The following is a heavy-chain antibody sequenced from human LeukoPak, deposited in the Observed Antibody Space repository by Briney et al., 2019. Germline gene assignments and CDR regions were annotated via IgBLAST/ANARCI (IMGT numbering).Heavy chain of an antibody. Sequence: GGSLRLSCAAPGFTFSSYWMNWARQAPGKGLEWVAGINHNGNVNYYVDSVKGRFTISRDNAKNSLYLQMSNLRAEDTAVYFCARGGGLDVWGQGATVTVSS. CDR2: INHNGNVN. CDR3: ARGGGLDV. V-gene: IGHV3-7*03. CDR1: GFTFSSYW. J-gene: IGHJ6*02. D-gene: IGHD3-16*01.